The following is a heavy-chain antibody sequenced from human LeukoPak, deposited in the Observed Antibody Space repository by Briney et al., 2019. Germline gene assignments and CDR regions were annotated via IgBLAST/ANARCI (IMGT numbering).Heavy chain of an antibody. CDR1: GFTFSSYG. D-gene: IGHD2-2*01. CDR3: AKDLDEVVPAAPTYYYYGMDV. V-gene: IGHV3-30*18. CDR2: ISYDGSNK. Sequence: PGGSLRLSCAASGFTFSSYGMHWVRQAPGKGQEWVAVISYDGSNKYYADSVKGRFTISRDNSKNTLYLQMNSLRAEDTAVYYCAKDLDEVVPAAPTYYYYGMDVWGKGTTVTVSS. J-gene: IGHJ6*04.